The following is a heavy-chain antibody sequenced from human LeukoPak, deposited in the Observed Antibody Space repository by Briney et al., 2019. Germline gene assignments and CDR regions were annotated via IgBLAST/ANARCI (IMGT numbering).Heavy chain of an antibody. CDR2: INPSGGST. CDR1: GYTFTRYY. V-gene: IGHV1-46*01. Sequence: GASVKVSCKASGYTFTRYYMHWVRQAPGQGLKWMGIINPSGGSTSYAQKFQGRVTMTRDTSTNTVYMELSSLRSEDTAVYYCARDRSVATMDTPGDYWGQGTLVTVSS. J-gene: IGHJ4*02. CDR3: ARDRSVATMDTPGDY. D-gene: IGHD5-12*01.